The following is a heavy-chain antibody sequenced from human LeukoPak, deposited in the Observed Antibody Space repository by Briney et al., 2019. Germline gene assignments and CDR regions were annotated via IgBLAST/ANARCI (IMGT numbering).Heavy chain of an antibody. Sequence: ASVKVSCKVSGYTLTELSMHWVRQAPGKGLEWMGGFDPEDGETIYAQKFQGRVTITADKSTSTAYMELSSLRSEDTAVYYCARVIAAAGTDAFDIWGQGTMVTVSS. D-gene: IGHD6-13*01. J-gene: IGHJ3*02. V-gene: IGHV1-24*01. CDR3: ARVIAAAGTDAFDI. CDR2: FDPEDGET. CDR1: GYTLTELS.